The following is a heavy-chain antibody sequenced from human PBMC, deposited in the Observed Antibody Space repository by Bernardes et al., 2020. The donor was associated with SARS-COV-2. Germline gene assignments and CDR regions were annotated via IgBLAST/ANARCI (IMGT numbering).Heavy chain of an antibody. CDR3: ARSGTYHDAFDI. J-gene: IGHJ3*02. D-gene: IGHD1-26*01. CDR1: GNTFTSYA. Sequence: SVKVSCKASGNTFTSYAVIWVRQAPGQGLECMGGIIPLFGTTNYAQNFQGRVTIAADESTSTVYMELSSLRSEDTAMYYCARSGTYHDAFDIWGQGTMVNVSS. CDR2: IIPLFGTT. V-gene: IGHV1-69*13.